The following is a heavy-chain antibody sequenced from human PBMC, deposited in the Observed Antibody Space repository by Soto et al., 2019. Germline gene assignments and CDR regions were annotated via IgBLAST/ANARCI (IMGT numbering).Heavy chain of an antibody. V-gene: IGHV1-58*01. Sequence: SVKLSCKASGFTVTSSAVQWVRQARGQRLEWIGGIVVVSGNTNYAQKFQDRVTITGDESTSTAYMELSSLRSEDTAVCYCARGHYERFDPWGQGTLVTVS. D-gene: IGHD3-22*01. CDR2: IVVVSGNT. CDR3: ARGHYERFDP. CDR1: GFTVTSSA. J-gene: IGHJ5*02.